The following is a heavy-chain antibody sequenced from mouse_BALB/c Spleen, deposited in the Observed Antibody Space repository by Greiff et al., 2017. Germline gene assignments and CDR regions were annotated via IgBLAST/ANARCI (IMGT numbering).Heavy chain of an antibody. J-gene: IGHJ4*01. V-gene: IGHV14-3*02. D-gene: IGHD1-1*01. CDR2: IDPANGNT. CDR1: GFNIKDTY. Sequence: VHVKQSGAELVKPGASVKLSCTASGFNIKDTYMHWVKQRPEQGLEWIGRIDPANGNTKYDPKFQGKATITADTSSNTAYLQLSSLTSEDTAVYYCARSVVADAMDYWGQGTSVTVSS. CDR3: ARSVVADAMDY.